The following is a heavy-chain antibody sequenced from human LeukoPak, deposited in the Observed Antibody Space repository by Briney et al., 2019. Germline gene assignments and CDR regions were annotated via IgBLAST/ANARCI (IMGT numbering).Heavy chain of an antibody. J-gene: IGHJ6*03. Sequence: GGSLRLSCAASGFTFGIYGMGWVRQAPGKGLEWVSGIGGGGGSTYYADSVKGRFTISRDNSKNTLYLQMNSLRAEDTAVYYCAKGGGSSSNYYYYMDVWGKGTTVTVSS. CDR3: AKGGGSSSNYYYYMDV. V-gene: IGHV3-23*01. CDR1: GFTFGIYG. CDR2: IGGGGGST. D-gene: IGHD6-6*01.